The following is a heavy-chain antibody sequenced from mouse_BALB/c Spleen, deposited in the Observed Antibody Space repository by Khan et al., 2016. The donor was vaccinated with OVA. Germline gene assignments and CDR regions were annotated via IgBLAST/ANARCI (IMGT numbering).Heavy chain of an antibody. Sequence: EVELVESGGDLVKPGGSLKLSCAASGFIFSSYGMSWVRQTPDKRLEWGATISSGGTYTYYQDSVKGRFTISKANAKNTLYLQMSSLKSEDTAMDYSTRFITTTTGDYYAMDYWGQGTSVTVSS. D-gene: IGHD1-2*01. J-gene: IGHJ4*01. CDR3: TRFITTTTGDYYAMDY. CDR2: ISSGGTYT. CDR1: GFIFSSYG. V-gene: IGHV5-6*01.